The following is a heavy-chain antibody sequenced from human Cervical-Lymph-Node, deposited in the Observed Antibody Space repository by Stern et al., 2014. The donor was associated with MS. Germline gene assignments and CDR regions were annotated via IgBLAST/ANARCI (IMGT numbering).Heavy chain of an antibody. D-gene: IGHD5-24*01. J-gene: IGHJ4*02. Sequence: EVHLVESGGGLGQPGGSLRLSCAASGFNLRDYSMSWVRQAPGKGLEWVSFVSNTGTAIYYADSVKGQFTISRDMASNSLYLQMNSLRDEDTAVYYCVRTWRENTFDSWGQGILVTVSS. CDR2: VSNTGTAI. CDR1: GFNLRDYS. CDR3: VRTWRENTFDS. V-gene: IGHV3-48*02.